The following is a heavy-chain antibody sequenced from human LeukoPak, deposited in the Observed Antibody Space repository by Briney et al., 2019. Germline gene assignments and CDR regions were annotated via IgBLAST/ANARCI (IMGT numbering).Heavy chain of an antibody. V-gene: IGHV4-4*07. D-gene: IGHD5-18*01. CDR2: IYTSGST. Sequence: SETLSLTCTVSGGSISSYYWSWIRQPAGKGLEWIGRIYTSGSTNYNPTLKSRVTMSVDTSKNQFSLKLSSVTAADTAVYYCARDQPDIQLWSSNWFDPWGQGTLVTVSS. J-gene: IGHJ5*02. CDR3: ARDQPDIQLWSSNWFDP. CDR1: GGSISSYY.